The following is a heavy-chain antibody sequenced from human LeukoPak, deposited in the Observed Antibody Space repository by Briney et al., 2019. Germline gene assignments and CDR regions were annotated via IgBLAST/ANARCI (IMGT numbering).Heavy chain of an antibody. J-gene: IGHJ4*02. CDR2: ISAYNGNT. Sequence: ASVKVSCKASGYTFTIYAISCGRQAPGQGLEWMGWISAYNGNTNYAQKLQGRVTMTTDTSTSTAYMELRSLRSEDTAVYYCARDLGYDILMVDYWGQGTLVTVSS. CDR3: ARDLGYDILMVDY. D-gene: IGHD3-9*01. CDR1: GYTFTIYA. V-gene: IGHV1-18*01.